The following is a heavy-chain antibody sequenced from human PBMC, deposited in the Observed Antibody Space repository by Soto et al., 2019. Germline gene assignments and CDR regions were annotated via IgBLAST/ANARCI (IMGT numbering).Heavy chain of an antibody. Sequence: KTSETLSLACAVYGGSFSGYYWSWIRQPPGKGLEWIGEINHSGSTNYNPSLKSRVTISVDTSKNQFSLKLSSVTASDTAMYYCARLYSSSSGSGSALYYYYGMDVWGQGTTVTVSS. CDR3: ARLYSSSSGSGSALYYYYGMDV. CDR2: INHSGST. CDR1: GGSFSGYY. V-gene: IGHV4-34*01. D-gene: IGHD6-6*01. J-gene: IGHJ6*02.